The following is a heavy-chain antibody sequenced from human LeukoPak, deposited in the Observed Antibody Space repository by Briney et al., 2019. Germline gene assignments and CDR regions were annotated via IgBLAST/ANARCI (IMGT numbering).Heavy chain of an antibody. CDR2: IIPIFGTA. CDR3: ARGQGNCGGDCDAFDI. J-gene: IGHJ3*02. V-gene: IGHV1-69*01. CDR1: GGTFSSYA. D-gene: IGHD2-21*02. Sequence: EASVKVSCKASGGTFSSYAISWVRQAPGQGLEWMGGIIPIFGTANYAQKFQGRVTITADESTSTAYMELSSLRSEDTAVYYCARGQGNCGGDCDAFDIWGQGTMVTVSS.